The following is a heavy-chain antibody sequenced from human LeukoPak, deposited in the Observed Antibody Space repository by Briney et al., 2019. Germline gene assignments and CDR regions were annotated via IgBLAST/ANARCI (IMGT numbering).Heavy chain of an antibody. CDR1: GFTFSSYS. V-gene: IGHV3-21*01. D-gene: IGHD2-2*01. CDR3: ARVVTAAWDWFDP. Sequence: GGSLRLSCAASGFTFSSYSMNWVRQAPGKGLEWVSSISSSGSFIYYADSVKGRLTTSGDNAKNSLYLQMNSLRADDTAVYYCARVVTAAWDWFDPWGQGTLVTVSS. CDR2: ISSSGSFI. J-gene: IGHJ5*02.